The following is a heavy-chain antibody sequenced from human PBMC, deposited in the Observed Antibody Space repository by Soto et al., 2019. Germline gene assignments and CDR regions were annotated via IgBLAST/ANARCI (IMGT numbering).Heavy chain of an antibody. CDR3: ARVLPGAEDWFGP. CDR1: GYTFSNYG. J-gene: IGHJ5*02. V-gene: IGHV1-18*01. Sequence: QVQLVQSGGEVKRPGASVKVSFKTSGYTFSNYGITWVRQAPGQPLEWLGWISLYSDGTNYAQKFQGRVSMTTDTSTTTAYMELRRLRSDDTAVYYCARVLPGAEDWFGPWGQGTLVTVSS. CDR2: ISLYSDGT. D-gene: IGHD2-2*01.